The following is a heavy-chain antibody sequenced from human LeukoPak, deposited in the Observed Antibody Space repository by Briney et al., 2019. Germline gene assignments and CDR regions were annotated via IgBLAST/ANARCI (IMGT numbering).Heavy chain of an antibody. CDR3: ARCPSCSSFFSCPYWFDP. Sequence: ASVKVSCKASGYTVTSHDINWVRQATGQGLEWMGWMKPNSGNTGYAQKFQGRVTMTRNTSISTAYMELSSLRSEDTGVYHCARCPSCSSFFSCPYWFDPWGQGTLVTVSS. V-gene: IGHV1-8*01. CDR1: GYTVTSHD. D-gene: IGHD2-2*01. CDR2: MKPNSGNT. J-gene: IGHJ5*02.